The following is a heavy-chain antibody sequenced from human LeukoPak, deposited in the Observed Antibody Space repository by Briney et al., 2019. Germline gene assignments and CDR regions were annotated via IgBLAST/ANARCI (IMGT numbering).Heavy chain of an antibody. J-gene: IGHJ6*02. CDR1: GFNFYDYA. CDR2: ITGEACTK. D-gene: IGHD3-10*01. V-gene: IGHV3-43*02. Sequence: GGSLRLSCTASGFNFYDYAMHWVRQARGKGLEWVSLITGEACTKNYADSVQGRFTISRDNGKNSLYLQMNSLRTEDTASYYCVKDTVTMLRGVISYYYSGMDVWGQGTTVTVSS. CDR3: VKDTVTMLRGVISYYYSGMDV.